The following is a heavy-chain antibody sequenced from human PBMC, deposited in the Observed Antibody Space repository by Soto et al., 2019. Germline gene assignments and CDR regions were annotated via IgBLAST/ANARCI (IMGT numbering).Heavy chain of an antibody. CDR3: AKDPYSSSWYGNWFDP. CDR1: GSPFSSNA. D-gene: IGHD6-13*01. V-gene: IGHV3-23*01. Sequence: EVQLLESGGGLVQPGGSLRLSCAASGSPFSSNAWTWVRQAPGKGLEWVSAISGSGGSTYYADSVKGRFTISRDNSKNTLYLQMNSLRAEDTAVYYCAKDPYSSSWYGNWFDPWGQGTLVTVSS. J-gene: IGHJ5*02. CDR2: ISGSGGST.